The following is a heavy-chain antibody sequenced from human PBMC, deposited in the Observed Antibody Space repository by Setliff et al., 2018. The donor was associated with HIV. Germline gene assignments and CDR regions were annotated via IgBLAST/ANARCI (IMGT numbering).Heavy chain of an antibody. Sequence: SETLSLTCNVSGGSISSVNYYWNWVRQPAGKGLEWIGRIYASGSPTYNPSLKSRVTISVDTSKNHFSLRLNSVTAADTAVYFCARIQWLVPGGWFDPWGQGTLVTVSS. CDR1: GGSISSVNYY. V-gene: IGHV4-61*02. CDR3: ARIQWLVPGGWFDP. D-gene: IGHD6-19*01. J-gene: IGHJ5*02. CDR2: IYASGSP.